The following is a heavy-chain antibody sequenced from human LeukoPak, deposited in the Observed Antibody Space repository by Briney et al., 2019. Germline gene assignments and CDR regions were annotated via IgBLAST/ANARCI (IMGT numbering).Heavy chain of an antibody. Sequence: GGSLRLSCAASGFTFSGYWMSWVRQAPGKGLEWVANIKQNGSEKYYVDSVKGRFTISRDNAKNSLYLQMTSLRAEDTAVYYCARATVYDLWSGYPPYVYYWGQGTLVTVSS. J-gene: IGHJ4*02. V-gene: IGHV3-7*01. D-gene: IGHD3-3*01. CDR3: ARATVYDLWSGYPPYVYY. CDR2: IKQNGSEK. CDR1: GFTFSGYW.